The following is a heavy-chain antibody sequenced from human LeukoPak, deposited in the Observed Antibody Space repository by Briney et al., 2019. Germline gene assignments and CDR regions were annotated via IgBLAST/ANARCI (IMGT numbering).Heavy chain of an antibody. V-gene: IGHV3-23*01. Sequence: GGSLRLSCAASGFTFSSYAMNWVRQAPGKGLEWVSAISGSGGSTYYADSVKGRFTISRDNSKNTLYLQMNSLRAEDTAVYYCAKRYDSSGYSFDYWGKGTLVTVSS. J-gene: IGHJ4*02. CDR1: GFTFSSYA. D-gene: IGHD3-22*01. CDR2: ISGSGGST. CDR3: AKRYDSSGYSFDY.